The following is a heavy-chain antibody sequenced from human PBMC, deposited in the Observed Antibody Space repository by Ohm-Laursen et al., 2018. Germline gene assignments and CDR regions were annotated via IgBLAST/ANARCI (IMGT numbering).Heavy chain of an antibody. V-gene: IGHV1-2*02. CDR3: ARGSAPTDY. D-gene: IGHD2-15*01. CDR2: IDPGSGVA. J-gene: IGHJ4*02. Sequence: ATVKISCKASGYTFTAYYMHWVRQAPGQGLEWMGWIDPGSGVAHYARKFQGRVTMTRDTSISTAYMELSRLRSDDTAVYYCARGSAPTDYWGQGTLVTVSS. CDR1: GYTFTAYY.